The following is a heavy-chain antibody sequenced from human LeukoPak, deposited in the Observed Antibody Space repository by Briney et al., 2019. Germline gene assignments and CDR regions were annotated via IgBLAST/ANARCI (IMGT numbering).Heavy chain of an antibody. Sequence: GASVKVSCKTSGYTFTDYYMHWVRQAPGQGLERMGWINPNSGGTNYAQKFQGRVTMTRDTSISTAYMELTSLRSDDAAVYYCASGGYYDGGVYYPLDYWGQGTLVTVSS. CDR1: GYTFTDYY. D-gene: IGHD3-22*01. V-gene: IGHV1-2*02. CDR3: ASGGYYDGGVYYPLDY. J-gene: IGHJ4*02. CDR2: INPNSGGT.